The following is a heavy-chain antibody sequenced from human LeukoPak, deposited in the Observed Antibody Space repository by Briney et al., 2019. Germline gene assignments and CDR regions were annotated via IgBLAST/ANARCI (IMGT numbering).Heavy chain of an antibody. D-gene: IGHD2-2*01. V-gene: IGHV3-30-3*01. CDR2: ISYDGSNK. J-gene: IGHJ4*02. CDR1: GFTFSSYA. CDR3: ARDFEYCSSTSCSH. Sequence: PGGSLRLSCAASGFTFSSYAMHWVRQAPGKGLEWVAVISYDGSNKYYADSVKGPFTTSRDNSKNTLFLQMNSLRAEDTAVYYCARDFEYCSSTSCSHWGQGTLVTVSS.